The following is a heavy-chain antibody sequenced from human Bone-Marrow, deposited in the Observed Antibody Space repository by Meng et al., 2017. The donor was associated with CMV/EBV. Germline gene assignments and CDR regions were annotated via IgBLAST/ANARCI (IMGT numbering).Heavy chain of an antibody. Sequence: GESLKISCAASGFTFSGYWMHWVRQAPGKGLVWVSRINGDGSITTYADSVKGRFTISRDNAKNTLYLQMNSLRAEDTAVYYCARDLAMGTGYGMDVWGQGTTVTVSS. CDR1: GFTFSGYW. CDR2: INGDGSIT. CDR3: ARDLAMGTGYGMDV. V-gene: IGHV3-74*01. D-gene: IGHD1-1*01. J-gene: IGHJ6*02.